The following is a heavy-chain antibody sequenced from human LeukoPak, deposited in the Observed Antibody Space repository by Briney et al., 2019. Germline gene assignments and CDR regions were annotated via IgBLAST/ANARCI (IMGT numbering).Heavy chain of an antibody. CDR3: VREVSAANAGYMDV. CDR2: IIPIFGTA. Sequence: ASVKVSCKASGGTFSSYAISWVRQAPGQGLEWMGGIIPIFGTANYAQKFQGRVTITADKSTSTAYMELSSLRSEDTAVYYCVREVSAANAGYMDVWGTGTTVTVSS. D-gene: IGHD6-13*01. J-gene: IGHJ6*03. V-gene: IGHV1-69*06. CDR1: GGTFSSYA.